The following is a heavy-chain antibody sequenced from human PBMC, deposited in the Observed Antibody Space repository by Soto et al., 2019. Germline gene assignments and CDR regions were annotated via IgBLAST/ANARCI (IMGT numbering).Heavy chain of an antibody. CDR2: IYYSGST. Sequence: ASVTLSVTCSVADGCSCRFYWSWIRQPPGKGLEWIGYIYYSGSTNYNPSLKSRVTISVDTSKNQFSLKLSSVTAADTAVYYCARTVSRGTRFDYWGQGTLVTVSS. V-gene: IGHV4-59*01. CDR1: DGCSCRFY. CDR3: ARTVSRGTRFDY. D-gene: IGHD4-4*01. J-gene: IGHJ4*02.